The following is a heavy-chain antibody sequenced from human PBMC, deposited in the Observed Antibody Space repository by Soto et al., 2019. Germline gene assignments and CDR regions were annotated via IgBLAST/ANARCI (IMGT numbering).Heavy chain of an antibody. CDR1: GFTFSSYA. Sequence: WGTLRLPCAASGFTFSSYAMSCVRHAPGQGLEWVSAISGSGGSTYYADSVKGRFTISRDNSKNTLYLQMNSLRAEDTAVYYCATNDYIWGGYRPNTYYFDYWGQGTLVTVSS. CDR3: ATNDYIWGGYRPNTYYFDY. V-gene: IGHV3-23*01. D-gene: IGHD3-16*02. J-gene: IGHJ4*02. CDR2: ISGSGGST.